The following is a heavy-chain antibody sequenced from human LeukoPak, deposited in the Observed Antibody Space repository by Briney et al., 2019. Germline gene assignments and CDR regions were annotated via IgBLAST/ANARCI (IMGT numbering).Heavy chain of an antibody. Sequence: SVKVPCKASGGTFSSYAISWVRQAPGQGLEWMGRIIPIFGIANYAQKFQGRVTITADKSTSTAYMELSSLRSEDTAAYYCARDPQPYSYGSYYFDYWGQGTLVTVSS. CDR3: ARDPQPYSYGSYYFDY. V-gene: IGHV1-69*04. CDR2: IIPIFGIA. J-gene: IGHJ4*02. CDR1: GGTFSSYA. D-gene: IGHD5-18*01.